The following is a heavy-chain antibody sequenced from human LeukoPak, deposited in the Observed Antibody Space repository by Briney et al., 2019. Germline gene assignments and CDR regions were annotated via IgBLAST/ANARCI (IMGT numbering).Heavy chain of an antibody. CDR1: GFTFSSYA. V-gene: IGHV3-30*04. CDR2: ISYDGSNK. D-gene: IGHD5-24*01. CDR3: ARDRAMATIRVLDY. J-gene: IGHJ4*02. Sequence: QPGGSLRLSCAASGFTFSSYAMHWVRQAPGKGLEWVAVISYDGSNKYYADSVKGRFTISRDNSKNTLYLQMNSLRAEDTAVYYCARDRAMATIRVLDYWGQGTLVTVSS.